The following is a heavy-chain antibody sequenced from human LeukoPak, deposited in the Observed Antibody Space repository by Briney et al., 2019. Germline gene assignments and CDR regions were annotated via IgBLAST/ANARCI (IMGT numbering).Heavy chain of an antibody. Sequence: GRSLRLSCAASGFTFSSYGMHWVRQAPGKGLEWVAVIWYDGSNKYYADSVKGRFTISRDNSKNTLYLQMNSLRAEGTAVYYCARAQDYGDDNWFDPWGQGTLVTVSS. CDR3: ARAQDYGDDNWFDP. CDR1: GFTFSSYG. D-gene: IGHD4-17*01. J-gene: IGHJ5*02. V-gene: IGHV3-33*01. CDR2: IWYDGSNK.